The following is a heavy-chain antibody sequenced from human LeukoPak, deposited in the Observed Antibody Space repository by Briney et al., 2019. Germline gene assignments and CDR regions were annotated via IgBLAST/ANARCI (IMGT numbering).Heavy chain of an antibody. V-gene: IGHV1-8*01. J-gene: IGHJ4*02. Sequence: GASVKVSCKASGYTFTSYDINWVRQATGQGLEWMGWMNPNSGNTGYAQKFQGRVTMTRNTSISTAYMELSSLRSEDTAVYYCARGFRDSSGWYGGRLLWGQGTLVTVSS. CDR3: ARGFRDSSGWYGGRLL. D-gene: IGHD6-19*01. CDR2: MNPNSGNT. CDR1: GYTFTSYD.